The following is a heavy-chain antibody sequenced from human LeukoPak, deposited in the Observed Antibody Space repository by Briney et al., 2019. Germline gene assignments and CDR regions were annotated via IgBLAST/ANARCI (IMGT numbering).Heavy chain of an antibody. V-gene: IGHV4-59*01. J-gene: IGHJ6*03. Sequence: PSETLSLTCTVSGYSISVYYWSWIRQPPGKGLEWIGYIYYNGRTNYNPSLKSRVTISVDTSKNQRSLKLSSVTAADTAVYYYATASLTEGRSTARRVHYMDVWGKGTTVTVSS. D-gene: IGHD5/OR15-5a*01. CDR2: IYYNGRT. CDR1: GYSISVYY. CDR3: ATASLTEGRSTARRVHYMDV.